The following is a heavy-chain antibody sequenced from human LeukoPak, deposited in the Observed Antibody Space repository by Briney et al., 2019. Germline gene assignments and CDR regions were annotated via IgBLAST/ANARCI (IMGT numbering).Heavy chain of an antibody. CDR3: ARDPGGGAAAGTVSSNNWFDP. Sequence: TGGSLRLSCAASGFTLSSYEMNWVRQAPGKGLEWVSYISSSGSTIYYADSVKGRFTISRDNAKNSLYLQMNSLRAEDTAVYYCARDPGGGAAAGTVSSNNWFDPWGQGTPVTVSS. V-gene: IGHV3-48*03. J-gene: IGHJ5*02. D-gene: IGHD6-13*01. CDR2: ISSSGSTI. CDR1: GFTLSSYE.